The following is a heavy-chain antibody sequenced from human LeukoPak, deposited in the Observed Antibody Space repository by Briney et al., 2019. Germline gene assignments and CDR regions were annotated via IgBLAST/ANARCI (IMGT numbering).Heavy chain of an antibody. CDR1: GYSFTSYW. CDR2: IYPGDSDT. J-gene: IGHJ6*02. D-gene: IGHD3-10*01. Sequence: GESLKISCKGSGYSFTSYWIGWVRQMPGKGLEWMGIIYPGDSDTRYSPSFQGQVTISADKSISTAYLQWSSLKASDTAMYYCATKITSPFYYYYGMDVWGQGTTVTVSS. CDR3: ATKITSPFYYYYGMDV. V-gene: IGHV5-51*01.